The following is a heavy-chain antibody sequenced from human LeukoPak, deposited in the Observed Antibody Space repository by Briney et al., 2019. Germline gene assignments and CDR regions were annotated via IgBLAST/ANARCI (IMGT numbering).Heavy chain of an antibody. D-gene: IGHD4-11*01. CDR2: INPRGGST. J-gene: IGHJ4*02. V-gene: IGHV1-46*01. CDR3: ARDFWVTTVSTPDY. Sequence: ASVKVSCKASGYTFTRYYMHWVRQAPGQGLEWMGIINPRGGSTSYAQKFQGRVTMTRGTSTSTVYVELSSPRSEDTAVYYCARDFWVTTVSTPDYWGQGTLVTVSS. CDR1: GYTFTRYY.